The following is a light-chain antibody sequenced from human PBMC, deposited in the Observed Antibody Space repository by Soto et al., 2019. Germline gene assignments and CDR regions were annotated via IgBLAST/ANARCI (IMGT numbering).Light chain of an antibody. J-gene: IGLJ3*02. CDR2: DVS. CDR3: SSYTSSNTRVV. CDR1: SSDVGGYNY. V-gene: IGLV2-14*01. Sequence: SVLTQPASVSGSPGQSITISCTGTSSDVGGYNYVSWYQQHPGKAPKLMIYDVSNRPSGVSNRFSGSKSGNTASLTISGLQAEDEADYYCSSYTSSNTRVVFGGGTKVTVL.